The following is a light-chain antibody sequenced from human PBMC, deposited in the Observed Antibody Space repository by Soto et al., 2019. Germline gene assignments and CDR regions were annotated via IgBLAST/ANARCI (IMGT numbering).Light chain of an antibody. J-gene: IGLJ2*01. CDR1: SSNIGAEYD. V-gene: IGLV1-40*01. Sequence: QSVLTQPPSVSGAPGQRVTISCTGSSSNIGAEYDVHWYQQVPGTAPKLLIYGDFNRPSGVPDRFSGSKSGTSASLAITGVQNEDEAEYYCQSYDSSLSSVVFGGGTKLTVL. CDR2: GDF. CDR3: QSYDSSLSSVV.